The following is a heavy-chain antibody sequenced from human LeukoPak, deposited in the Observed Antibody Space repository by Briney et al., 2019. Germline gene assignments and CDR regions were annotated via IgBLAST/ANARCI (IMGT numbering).Heavy chain of an antibody. CDR2: ISGSGGST. CDR1: GFTFSSYA. CDR3: AKHLKYQLLYGMDV. V-gene: IGHV3-23*01. J-gene: IGHJ6*02. Sequence: GGSLRLSCAASGFTFSSYAMSWVRQAPGKGLEWVSAISGSGGSTYYADSVKGRFTISRDNSKNTLYLQMNGLRAEDTAVYFCAKHLKYQLLYGMDVWGQGTTVTVSS. D-gene: IGHD2-2*01.